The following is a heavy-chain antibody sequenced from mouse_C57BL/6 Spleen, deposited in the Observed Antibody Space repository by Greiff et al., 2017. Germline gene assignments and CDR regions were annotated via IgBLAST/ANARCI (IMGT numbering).Heavy chain of an antibody. CDR1: GYAFSSYW. Sequence: VKLMESGAELVKPGASVKISCKASGYAFSSYWMNWVKQRPGKGLEWIGQIYPGDGDTNYNGKFKGKATLTADKSSSTAYMQLSSLTSEDSAVYFCARFTDSWYFDVWGTGTTVTVSS. CDR3: ARFTDSWYFDV. V-gene: IGHV1-80*01. J-gene: IGHJ1*03. CDR2: IYPGDGDT. D-gene: IGHD1-1*01.